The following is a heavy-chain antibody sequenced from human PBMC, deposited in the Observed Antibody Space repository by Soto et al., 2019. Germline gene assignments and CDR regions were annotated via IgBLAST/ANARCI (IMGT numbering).Heavy chain of an antibody. Sequence: VQLVESGGGVVQPGRSLRLSCAASGFTFSSYAMHWVRQAPGKGLEWVAVISYDGSNKYYADSVKGRFTISRDNSKNTLYLQMNSLRAEDTAVYCCAGEQQLVFDYWGQGTLVTVSS. D-gene: IGHD6-13*01. J-gene: IGHJ4*02. CDR2: ISYDGSNK. CDR3: AGEQQLVFDY. V-gene: IGHV3-30-3*01. CDR1: GFTFSSYA.